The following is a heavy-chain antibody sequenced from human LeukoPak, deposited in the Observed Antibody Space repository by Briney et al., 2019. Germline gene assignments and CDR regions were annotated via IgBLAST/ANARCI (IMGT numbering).Heavy chain of an antibody. CDR1: GGSFSGYY. CDR3: ARVGGYCSGGSCYSSYFAY. J-gene: IGHJ4*02. D-gene: IGHD2-15*01. CDR2: INHSGST. V-gene: IGHV4-34*01. Sequence: SETLSLTCAVYGGSFSGYYWSWIRQPPGKGLEWIGEINHSGSTNHNPSLKSRVTISVDTSKNQFSLKLSSVTAADTAVYYCARVGGYCSGGSCYSSYFAYWGQGTLVTVSS.